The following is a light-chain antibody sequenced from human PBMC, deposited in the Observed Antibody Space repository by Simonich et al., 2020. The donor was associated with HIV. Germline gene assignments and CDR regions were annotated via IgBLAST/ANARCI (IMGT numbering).Light chain of an antibody. J-gene: IGKJ4*01. Sequence: EIVMTQSPATLSVSPGERTTLSCRASQIVSSNLAWYQQKPGQAPRLLIYGASTRATGIPARFSGSGSGTEFTLTINSLQPDDFATYYCQVFNTYSLSFGGGTRVEIK. CDR3: QVFNTYSLS. V-gene: IGKV3-15*01. CDR2: GAS. CDR1: QIVSSN.